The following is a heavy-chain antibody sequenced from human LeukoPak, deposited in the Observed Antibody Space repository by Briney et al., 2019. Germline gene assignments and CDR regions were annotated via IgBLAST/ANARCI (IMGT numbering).Heavy chain of an antibody. CDR1: GYIFTSYA. D-gene: IGHD6-19*01. J-gene: IGHJ4*02. V-gene: IGHV7-4-1*02. CDR2: INTNTGNP. Sequence: ASVKVSCKASGYIFTSYAMNWVRQAPRQGLEWMGWINTNTGNPTYAQGFTGRFVFSLDTSVSTAYLQISCLKAEDTAVYYCARGIAVAGGSLYYFDYWGQGTLVTVSS. CDR3: ARGIAVAGGSLYYFDY.